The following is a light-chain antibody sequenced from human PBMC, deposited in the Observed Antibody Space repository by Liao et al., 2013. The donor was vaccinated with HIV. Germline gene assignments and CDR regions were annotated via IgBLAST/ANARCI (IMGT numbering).Light chain of an antibody. CDR2: EDS. CDR1: KLGQKY. Sequence: SLELTQPPSVSVSAGQTASITCSGDKLGQKYAFWYQQKPGHSPVEVIFEDSKRPSGIPERLSGSNSGKTATLTVSRVEAGDEADYYCQVWDSSGDRWVFGGGTKLTVL. J-gene: IGLJ3*02. CDR3: QVWDSSGDRWV. V-gene: IGLV3-1*01.